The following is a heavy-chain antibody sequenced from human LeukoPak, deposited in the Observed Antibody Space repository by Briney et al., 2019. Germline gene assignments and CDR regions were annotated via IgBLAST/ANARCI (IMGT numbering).Heavy chain of an antibody. Sequence: ASVKVSCKASGYTFTGYYMHWVRQAPGQGLEWMGRINPNSGGTNYAQKFQGRVTMTRDTSISTAYMELSRLTSDDTAVYYCAREEKYDFWSGFDPWGQGTLVTGSS. CDR3: AREEKYDFWSGFDP. D-gene: IGHD3-3*01. J-gene: IGHJ5*02. V-gene: IGHV1-2*06. CDR1: GYTFTGYY. CDR2: INPNSGGT.